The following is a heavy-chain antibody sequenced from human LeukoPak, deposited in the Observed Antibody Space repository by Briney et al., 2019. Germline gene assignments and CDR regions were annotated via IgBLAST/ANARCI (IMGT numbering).Heavy chain of an antibody. CDR1: GFTFSNSW. D-gene: IGHD3-10*01. CDR3: VSASHPGGLLDP. V-gene: IGHV3-7*01. Sequence: GGSLRLSCAASGFTFSNSWMTWVRQAPGKGLEWVGSMIGDGSELHYVGSVKCRFTISRDNAKNSLYLQVNSLTAEDTAMYYCVSASHPGGLLDPWGQGTLVSVSS. CDR2: MIGDGSEL. J-gene: IGHJ5*02.